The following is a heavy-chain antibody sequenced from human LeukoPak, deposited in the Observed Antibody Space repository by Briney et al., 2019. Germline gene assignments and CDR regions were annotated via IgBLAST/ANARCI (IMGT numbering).Heavy chain of an antibody. Sequence: GGSLRLPCAASGFTISNRDMNWVRQAPGKGLEWVSSISNNSNYRYHADSVKGRFTISRDNAKNSLYLQMNSLRAEDTAVYYCARDQGFRYGSGSDLDYWGQGTLVTVSS. V-gene: IGHV3-21*01. J-gene: IGHJ4*02. CDR3: ARDQGFRYGSGSDLDY. CDR2: ISNNSNYR. D-gene: IGHD3-10*01. CDR1: GFTISNRD.